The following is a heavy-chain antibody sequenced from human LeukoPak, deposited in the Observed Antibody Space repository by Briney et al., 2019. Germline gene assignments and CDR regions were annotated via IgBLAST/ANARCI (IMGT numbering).Heavy chain of an antibody. D-gene: IGHD3-16*01. CDR1: GYIFTGYY. V-gene: IGHV1-2*02. Sequence: ASVKVSCKASGYIFTGYYMHWVRQAPGQGLEWMGWINPNSGGTNYAQKFQGRVTMTRDTSISTAYMELSRLRSDDTAVYYCARGGTLSYYYYYYMDVWGKGTTVTVSS. J-gene: IGHJ6*03. CDR3: ARGGTLSYYYYYYMDV. CDR2: INPNSGGT.